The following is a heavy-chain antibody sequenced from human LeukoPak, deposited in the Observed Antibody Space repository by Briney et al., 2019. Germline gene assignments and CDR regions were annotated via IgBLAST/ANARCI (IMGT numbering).Heavy chain of an antibody. D-gene: IGHD3-22*01. J-gene: IGHJ3*02. Sequence: GGSLRLSCAASGFTLSSYAMSWVRQGPGKGLEWVSTISGGGSYTYYADSVKGRFTISRDNSKNTLYLQMNSLRAEDTAVYYCAKAVRGYQHDALDIWGQGTMVTVSS. CDR1: GFTLSSYA. CDR3: AKAVRGYQHDALDI. V-gene: IGHV3-23*01. CDR2: ISGGGSYT.